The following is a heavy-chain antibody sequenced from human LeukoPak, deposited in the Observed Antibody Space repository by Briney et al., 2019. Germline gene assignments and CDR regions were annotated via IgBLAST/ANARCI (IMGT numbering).Heavy chain of an antibody. CDR3: ARSSRIAAAGFFFDY. CDR1: GVSFSGYY. J-gene: IGHJ4*02. V-gene: IGHV4-34*01. CDR2: INHSGST. Sequence: SETLSLTCAVYGVSFSGYYWSWIRQPPGKGLEWIGEINHSGSTNYNPSLKSRVTISVDTSKNQFSLKLSSVTAADTAVYYCARSSRIAAAGFFFDYWGQGTLVTVSS. D-gene: IGHD6-13*01.